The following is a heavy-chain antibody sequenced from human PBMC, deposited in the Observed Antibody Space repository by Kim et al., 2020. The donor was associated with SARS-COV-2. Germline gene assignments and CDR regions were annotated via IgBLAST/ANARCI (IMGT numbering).Heavy chain of an antibody. D-gene: IGHD6-13*01. Sequence: CAASGFTFSSYWMHWVRQAAGKGLVWVSRINSDGSNTNYADSVKGRSTISRDNAKNTVFLQMNYLRADDTAVYYCARTYSSSWYSFDYWVQG. J-gene: IGHJ4*02. CDR2: INSDGSNT. V-gene: IGHV3-74*01. CDR3: ARTYSSSWYSFDY. CDR1: GFTFSSYW.